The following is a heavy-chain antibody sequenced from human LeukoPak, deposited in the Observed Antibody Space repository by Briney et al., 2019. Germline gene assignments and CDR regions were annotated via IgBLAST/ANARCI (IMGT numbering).Heavy chain of an antibody. CDR2: LNSDGSST. J-gene: IGHJ5*02. CDR1: GFTFSRYW. Sequence: PGGSLRLSCAASGFTFSRYWMQWVRQAPGKGLVWVSRLNSDGSSTNYADSVKGRCTISRDNAKKSLYLQMNSLRAEDTAVYFCARDMIILQSWGQGTLVTVSS. V-gene: IGHV3-74*01. D-gene: IGHD3-16*01. CDR3: ARDMIILQS.